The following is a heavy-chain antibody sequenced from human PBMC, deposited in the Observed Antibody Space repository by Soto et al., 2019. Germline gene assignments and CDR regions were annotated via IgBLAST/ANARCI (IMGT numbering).Heavy chain of an antibody. CDR1: GFTFSSYG. Sequence: GGSLRLSCAASGFTFSSYGMYWVRQAPGKGLEWVAVISYDGSNKYYADSVKGRFTISRDNSKNTLYLQMNSLRAEDTAVYYCAKDPRNYYDSSGKPDPWGQGTLVTVSS. D-gene: IGHD3-22*01. J-gene: IGHJ5*02. CDR3: AKDPRNYYDSSGKPDP. CDR2: ISYDGSNK. V-gene: IGHV3-30*18.